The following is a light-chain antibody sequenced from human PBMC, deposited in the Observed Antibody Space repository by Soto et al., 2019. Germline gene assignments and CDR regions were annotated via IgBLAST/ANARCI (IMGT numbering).Light chain of an antibody. Sequence: QSVLTQPPSVSAAPGQKVTISCSGSSSNIGGNSVSWYQQLPGTAPKLLIYDDNKRPSGIPDRFSGSKSGTSATLGITGFQTGDEADYYRGSWDSSLSAYAFGTGTKVTVL. J-gene: IGLJ1*01. CDR3: GSWDSSLSAYA. CDR2: DDN. V-gene: IGLV1-51*01. CDR1: SSNIGGNS.